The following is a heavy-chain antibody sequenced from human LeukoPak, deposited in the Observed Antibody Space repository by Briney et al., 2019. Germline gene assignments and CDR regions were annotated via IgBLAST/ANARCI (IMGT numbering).Heavy chain of an antibody. V-gene: IGHV1-18*04. D-gene: IGHD3-9*01. CDR3: ARDPSLRYFDWFNSGLDY. CDR1: GYTFTSYG. CDR2: ISAYNGNT. J-gene: IGHJ4*02. Sequence: ASVKVSCKASGYTFTSYGISWVRQAPGQGLEGMGWISAYNGNTNYAQKLQGRVTMTTDTSTSTAYMELRSLRSDDTAVYYCARDPSLRYFDWFNSGLDYWGQGTLVTVSS.